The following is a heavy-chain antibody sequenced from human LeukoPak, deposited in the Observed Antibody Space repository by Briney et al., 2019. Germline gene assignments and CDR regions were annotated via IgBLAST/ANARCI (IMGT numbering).Heavy chain of an antibody. D-gene: IGHD6-13*01. Sequence: GGSLRLSCAASGFTFSSYGMHWVRQAPGKGLEWVSGINWNGGSTGYADSVKGRFTISRDNAKNSLYLQMNSLRAEDTALYYCARGISYSSSWYGYYFDYWGQGTLVTVSS. J-gene: IGHJ4*02. CDR1: GFTFSSYG. CDR3: ARGISYSSSWYGYYFDY. CDR2: INWNGGST. V-gene: IGHV3-20*04.